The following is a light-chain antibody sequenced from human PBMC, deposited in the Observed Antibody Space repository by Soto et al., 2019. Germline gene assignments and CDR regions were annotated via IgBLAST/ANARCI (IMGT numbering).Light chain of an antibody. CDR3: QKLSNWPRIT. CDR2: DAS. J-gene: IGKJ5*01. CDR1: LSVSSY. Sequence: ESVWTQYKTTLSFSSGETATLSCRASLSVSSYLAWYQQKPGQAPRLLIYDASNRATGIPARFSGSGSGTDFTLTISCLLPEDFAVYYCQKLSNWPRITFGQGTLLEIK. V-gene: IGKV3-11*01.